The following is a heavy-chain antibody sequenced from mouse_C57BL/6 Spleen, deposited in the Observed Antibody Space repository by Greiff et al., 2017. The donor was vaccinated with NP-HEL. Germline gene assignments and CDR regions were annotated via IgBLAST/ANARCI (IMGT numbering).Heavy chain of an antibody. V-gene: IGHV5-4*01. CDR3: ARDEATRFAY. J-gene: IGHJ3*01. Sequence: EVKLMESGGGLVKPGGSLKLSCAASGFTFSSYAMSWVRQTPEKRLEWVATISDGGSYTYYPDNVKGRFTISRDNAKNNLYLQMSHLKSEDTAMYYCARDEATRFAYWGQGTLVTVSA. CDR2: ISDGGSYT. CDR1: GFTFSSYA. D-gene: IGHD1-1*01.